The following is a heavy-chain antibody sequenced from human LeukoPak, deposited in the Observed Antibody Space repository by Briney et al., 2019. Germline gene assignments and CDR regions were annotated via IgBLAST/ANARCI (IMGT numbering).Heavy chain of an antibody. CDR2: VSAYNGKT. CDR1: GYTFTGYY. J-gene: IGHJ4*02. Sequence: ASVKVSCKASGYTFTGYYMHWVRQAPGQGLEWMGWVSAYNGKTSYAQKFQGRVTMTTDSSTNTAYMDLTSLRSDDTAVYYCARGGTYYPCIDYWGQGTQVTVSS. V-gene: IGHV1-18*04. D-gene: IGHD1-26*01. CDR3: ARGGTYYPCIDY.